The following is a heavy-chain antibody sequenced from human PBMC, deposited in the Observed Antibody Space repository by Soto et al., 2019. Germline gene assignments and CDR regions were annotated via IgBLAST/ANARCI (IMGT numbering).Heavy chain of an antibody. J-gene: IGHJ5*02. CDR1: GFTFSSYS. V-gene: IGHV3-21*01. CDR2: ISSSSSYI. Sequence: GGSLRLSCAASGFTFSSYSMNWVRQAPGKGLEWVSSISSSSSYIYYADSVKGRFTISRDNAKNSLYLQMNSLRAEDTAVYYCARDYYDSSGTDWFDPWGQGTLVTVSS. CDR3: ARDYYDSSGTDWFDP. D-gene: IGHD3-22*01.